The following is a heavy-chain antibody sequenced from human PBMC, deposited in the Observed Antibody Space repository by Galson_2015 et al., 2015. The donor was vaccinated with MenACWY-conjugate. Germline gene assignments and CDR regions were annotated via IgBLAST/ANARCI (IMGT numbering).Heavy chain of an antibody. J-gene: IGHJ5*02. CDR2: MYYDGST. CDR1: GDSISTTSYY. Sequence: SETLSLTCTVSGDSISTTSYYWAWIRQPPGKGLEWIGTMYYDGSTYYNPSLKSRVTISVDTSKIQFSLQLNFVTAADTAVYYCARRPSSGYYWTTDTWGQGTLVTVSS. CDR3: ARRPSSGYYWTTDT. V-gene: IGHV4-39*01. D-gene: IGHD3-3*01.